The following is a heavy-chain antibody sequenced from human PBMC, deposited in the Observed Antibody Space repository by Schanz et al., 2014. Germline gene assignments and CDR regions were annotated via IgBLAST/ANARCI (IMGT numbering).Heavy chain of an antibody. J-gene: IGHJ4*02. CDR1: GFSVGNKY. CDR3: AKSQGSSFDS. D-gene: IGHD6-13*01. Sequence: EVQLVQSGGGLVQPGGSLRLSCAASGFSVGNKYMNWVRQAPGKGLEWVSFIYIGGNTYYADSVKGRFTISRDNSKNTVYIQMSSLQAEDTAVYYCAKSQGSSFDSWGQGTLVTVSS. V-gene: IGHV3-66*01. CDR2: IYIGGNT.